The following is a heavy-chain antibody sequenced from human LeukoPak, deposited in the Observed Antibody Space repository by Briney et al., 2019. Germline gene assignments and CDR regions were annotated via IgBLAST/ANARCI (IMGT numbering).Heavy chain of an antibody. D-gene: IGHD2-2*02. Sequence: GGSLRLSCAASGFTFSSYSMNWVRQAPGKGLEWVSSISSSSSYIYYADSVKGRFTISRDNAKNSLYLQMNSLRAEDTAVYYCAREKGYCSSTSCYTNGMDVWGQGTTVTVSS. V-gene: IGHV3-21*01. CDR1: GFTFSSYS. CDR2: ISSSSSYI. J-gene: IGHJ6*02. CDR3: AREKGYCSSTSCYTNGMDV.